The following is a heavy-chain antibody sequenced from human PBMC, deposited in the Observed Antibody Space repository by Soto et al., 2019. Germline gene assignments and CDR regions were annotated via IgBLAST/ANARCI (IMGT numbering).Heavy chain of an antibody. V-gene: IGHV1-69*01. CDR1: GGTFSSYA. CDR3: ARTSTVTVPLYYYGMHV. CDR2: IVPIFGTA. J-gene: IGHJ6*02. Sequence: QVQLVQSGAEVKKPGSSVKVSCKASGGTFSSYAISWVRQAPGQGLAWMGGIVPIFGTANYAQKFQGRVTIPAAESTSTAYVELSSLRSEDTAVYSCARTSTVTVPLYYYGMHVWGQGTTVTVCS. D-gene: IGHD4-4*01.